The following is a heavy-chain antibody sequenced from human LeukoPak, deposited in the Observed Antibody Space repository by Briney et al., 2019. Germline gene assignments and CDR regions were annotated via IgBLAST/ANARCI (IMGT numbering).Heavy chain of an antibody. J-gene: IGHJ5*02. CDR1: GGSISSGGYY. CDR3: ARDGYCSSTSCQNWFDP. D-gene: IGHD2-2*01. Sequence: SETLSLTCTVSGGSISSGGYYWSWIRQHPGKGLEWIGYIYYSGSTYYNPSLKSRVTISVDTSKNQFSLKLSSVTAADTAVYYCARDGYCSSTSCQNWFDPWGQGTLVTVSS. V-gene: IGHV4-31*03. CDR2: IYYSGST.